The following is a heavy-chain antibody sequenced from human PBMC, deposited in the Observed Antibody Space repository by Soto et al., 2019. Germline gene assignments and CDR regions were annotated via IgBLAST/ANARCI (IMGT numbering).Heavy chain of an antibody. CDR3: ARLEYSSGWNDAFDI. CDR2: IYSGGST. J-gene: IGHJ3*02. V-gene: IGHV3-53*04. D-gene: IGHD6-19*01. CDR1: GFTVSSNY. Sequence: GESLKISCAASGFTVSSNYMSWVRQAPGKGLEWVSVIYSGGSTYYADSVKGRFTISRHNSKNTLYLQMNSLRAEDTAVYYCARLEYSSGWNDAFDIWGQGTMVTVSS.